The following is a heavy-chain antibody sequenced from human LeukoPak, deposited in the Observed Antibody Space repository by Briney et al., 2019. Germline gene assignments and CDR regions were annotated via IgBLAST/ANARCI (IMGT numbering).Heavy chain of an antibody. D-gene: IGHD3-10*01. CDR3: AKGDPYGSGSYPVDY. CDR1: GFTFSRYG. Sequence: GGSLRLSCAASGFTFSRYGMHWVRQASGKGLEWVALISYDGSNKYYADSVKGRFTISRDNSRNTLYLQMNSLRPEDTAVYYCAKGDPYGSGSYPVDYWGQGTLVTVSS. CDR2: ISYDGSNK. J-gene: IGHJ4*02. V-gene: IGHV3-30*18.